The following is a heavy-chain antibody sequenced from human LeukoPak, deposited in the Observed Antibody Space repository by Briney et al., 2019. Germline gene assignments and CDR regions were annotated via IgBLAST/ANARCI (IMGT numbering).Heavy chain of an antibody. CDR3: ARDHSGTQDY. Sequence: GGSLRLSCAASGFTFSSYGMHWVRQAPGKGLEWVAVIWDDGSNEYYADSVKGRFTIFRDNRRNTLYLQMNSLRAEDTAVYSCARDHSGTQDYWGQGTLVTVSS. D-gene: IGHD1-1*01. V-gene: IGHV3-33*01. J-gene: IGHJ4*02. CDR1: GFTFSSYG. CDR2: IWDDGSNE.